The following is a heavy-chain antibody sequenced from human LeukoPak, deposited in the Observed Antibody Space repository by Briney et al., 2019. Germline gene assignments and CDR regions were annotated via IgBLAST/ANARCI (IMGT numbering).Heavy chain of an antibody. CDR3: VRQWLVLGHYYFDY. CDR2: ISSNGGST. CDR1: GFTFSSYA. V-gene: IGHV3-64D*09. J-gene: IGHJ4*02. D-gene: IGHD6-19*01. Sequence: GGSLRLSCAASGFTFSSYAMSWVRQAPGKGLEYVSAISSNGGSTYYADSVKGRFTISRDNSKNTLYLQMSSLRAEDTAVYYCVRQWLVLGHYYFDYWGQGTLVTVSS.